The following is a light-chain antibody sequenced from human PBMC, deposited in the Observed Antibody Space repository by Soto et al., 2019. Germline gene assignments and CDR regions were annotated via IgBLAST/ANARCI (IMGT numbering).Light chain of an antibody. CDR2: DNN. J-gene: IGLJ3*02. V-gene: IGLV1-51*01. Sequence: QSVLTQPPSVSAAPGQRVTISCSGSSSNIGSNYVSWYQQLPGTAPKLLIYDNNKRPSGIPDRFSGSKSGTSATLGITGLQTGDEADFYCGAWDSSLSAGLFGRVTKLTVL. CDR3: GAWDSSLSAGL. CDR1: SSNIGSNY.